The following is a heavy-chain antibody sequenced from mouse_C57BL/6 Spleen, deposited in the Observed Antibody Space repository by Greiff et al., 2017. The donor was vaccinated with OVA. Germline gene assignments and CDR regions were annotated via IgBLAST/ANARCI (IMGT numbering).Heavy chain of an antibody. Sequence: DVQLQESGPGLVKPSQSLSLTCSVTGYSITSGYYWNWIRQFPGNKLEWMGYISYDGSNNYNPSLKNRISITRDTSKNQLFLKLNSVTTEDTATYYCAREGDYAMDYWGQGTSVTVSS. CDR3: AREGDYAMDY. V-gene: IGHV3-6*01. CDR2: ISYDGSN. J-gene: IGHJ4*01. CDR1: GYSITSGYY.